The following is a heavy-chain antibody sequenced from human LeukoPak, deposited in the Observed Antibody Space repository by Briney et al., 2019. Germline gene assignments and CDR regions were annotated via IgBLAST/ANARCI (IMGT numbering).Heavy chain of an antibody. J-gene: IGHJ4*02. CDR3: AKGPNDSSYYLFDY. CDR2: IIGSGVDT. CDR1: GFTFSSHA. V-gene: IGHV3-23*01. Sequence: GGSLRLSCAASGFTFSSHAMSWVRQAPGKGLEWVSLIIGSGVDTYYADSVKGRFTISRDNSKNTLYVQMNSLGGEDTAVYYCAKGPNDSSYYLFDYWGQGTLVTVSS. D-gene: IGHD4-11*01.